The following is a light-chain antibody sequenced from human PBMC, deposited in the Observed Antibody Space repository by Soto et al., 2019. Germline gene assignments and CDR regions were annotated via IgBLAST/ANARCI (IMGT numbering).Light chain of an antibody. CDR3: SSYTSSSTNV. Sequence: QSVLTRPASVSGSPGQSITISCTGTSSDVGGYNYASWYQQHPGKAPKLMIYEVSNRPSGVSNRFSGSKSGNTASLTISGLQAEDEADYYCSSYTSSSTNVFGTGTRSPS. J-gene: IGLJ1*01. CDR1: SSDVGGYNY. V-gene: IGLV2-14*01. CDR2: EVS.